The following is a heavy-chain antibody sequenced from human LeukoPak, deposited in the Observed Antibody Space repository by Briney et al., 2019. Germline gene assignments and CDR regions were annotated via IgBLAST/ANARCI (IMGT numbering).Heavy chain of an antibody. CDR3: ARGEYYYDSSGYFDY. D-gene: IGHD3-22*01. CDR2: ISSNGGST. CDR1: GFTFSSHA. Sequence: PGGSLRLSCAASGFTFSSHAMHWVRQAPGKGLEYVSAISSNGGSTYYANSVKGRFTISRDNSKNTLYLQMGSLRAEDMAVYYCARGEYYYDSSGYFDYWGQGTLVTVSS. V-gene: IGHV3-64*01. J-gene: IGHJ4*02.